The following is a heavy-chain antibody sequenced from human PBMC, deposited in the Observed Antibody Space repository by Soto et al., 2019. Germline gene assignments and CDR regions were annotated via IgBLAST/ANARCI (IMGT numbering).Heavy chain of an antibody. CDR3: ARYITVTESYGMDV. J-gene: IGHJ6*02. V-gene: IGHV1-69*12. D-gene: IGHD4-17*01. Sequence: QVQLVQSGAEVKKPGSSVKVSCKASGGTFSSYAISWVRQAPGQGLEWMGGIIPIFGTANYAQKFQGRVTITADESTSTAYMELSSPSSEDTAVYYCARYITVTESYGMDVWGQGTTVTVSS. CDR2: IIPIFGTA. CDR1: GGTFSSYA.